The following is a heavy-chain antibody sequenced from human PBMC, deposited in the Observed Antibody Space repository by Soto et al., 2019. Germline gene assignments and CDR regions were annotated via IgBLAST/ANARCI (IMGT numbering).Heavy chain of an antibody. Sequence: SVKVSCKASGGTFSSCAISWVRQAPGQGLEWMGGIIPIFGTANYAQKFQGRVTITADKSTSTAYMELSSLRSEDTAVYYCASFYDSSGYYPPPFDYWGQGTLVTVSS. CDR2: IIPIFGTA. CDR3: ASFYDSSGYYPPPFDY. CDR1: GGTFSSCA. D-gene: IGHD3-22*01. J-gene: IGHJ4*02. V-gene: IGHV1-69*06.